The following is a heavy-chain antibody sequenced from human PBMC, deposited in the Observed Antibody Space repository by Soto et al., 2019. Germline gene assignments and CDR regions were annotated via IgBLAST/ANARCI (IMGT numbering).Heavy chain of an antibody. J-gene: IGHJ6*04. CDR3: GRLLSLGNSLMDV. V-gene: IGHV4-59*08. CDR1: GASTRSYY. Sequence: SETLSLTCSVSGASTRSYYWSWIRRPPGKGVEWIGYIYYSGSTNYNPSLKSRVTISVDTSKNQFSLKLSSVTAADTAVYYCGRLLSLGNSLMDVWGKGTTVTVSS. CDR2: IYYSGST. D-gene: IGHD1-1*01.